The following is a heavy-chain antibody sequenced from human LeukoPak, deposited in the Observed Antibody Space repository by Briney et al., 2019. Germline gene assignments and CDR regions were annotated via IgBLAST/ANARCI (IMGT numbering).Heavy chain of an antibody. D-gene: IGHD3-22*01. CDR1: GFTFSSYS. CDR3: ARDDPNSSGYYSVRGFDY. Sequence: TGGALRISCGAPGFTFSSYSFHWGRPAPGKGVGWGAGLLYDGSNKYYADSVKGRFTISRDNSKNTLYLQMNSLRAEDTAVYYCARDDPNSSGYYSVRGFDYWGQGTLVTVSS. CDR2: LLYDGSNK. J-gene: IGHJ4*02. V-gene: IGHV3-30*04.